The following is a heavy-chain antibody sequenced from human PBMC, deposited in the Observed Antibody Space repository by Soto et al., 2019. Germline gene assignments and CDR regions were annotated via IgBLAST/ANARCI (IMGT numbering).Heavy chain of an antibody. CDR1: GGSINTFY. CDR3: AREGSYSAYNFAHGIQLWSFDF. Sequence: ETLSLTCTVSGGSINTFYWSWVRQPAGKGLEWIGRIFSSGSTSFNASLESRAAMSVDTSKNHFSLNLSSVTAADMAVYYCAREGSYSAYNFAHGIQLWSFDFWGQGALVTVSS. D-gene: IGHD5-12*01. J-gene: IGHJ4*02. V-gene: IGHV4-4*07. CDR2: IFSSGST.